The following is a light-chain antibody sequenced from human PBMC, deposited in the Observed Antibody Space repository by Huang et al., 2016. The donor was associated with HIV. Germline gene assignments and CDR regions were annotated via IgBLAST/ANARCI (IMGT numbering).Light chain of an antibody. J-gene: IGKJ4*01. CDR2: GSS. CDR1: RSVSTN. V-gene: IGKV3-15*01. CDR3: HQYNNWLLS. Sequence: EIVMTQSPATLSVSPGQRVTLSCRANRSVSTNLAWYQQRHGQDPRLLIYGSSTRAPGIPARFSGSGSGTDFSLTSSSLQSEDFALYYCHQYNNWLLSFGGGTRV.